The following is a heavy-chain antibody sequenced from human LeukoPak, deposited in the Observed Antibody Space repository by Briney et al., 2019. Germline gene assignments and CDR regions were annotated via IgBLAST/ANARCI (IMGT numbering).Heavy chain of an antibody. Sequence: ASVKVSCKASGYTFTSYGISWVRQAPGQGLEWMGWISAYNGNTNYAQKLQGRVTMTTDTSTSTAYMELRSLRSDDTAAYYCARDRQCSSTSCYSYGMDVWGQGTTVTVSS. V-gene: IGHV1-18*01. CDR2: ISAYNGNT. J-gene: IGHJ6*02. CDR1: GYTFTSYG. D-gene: IGHD2-2*02. CDR3: ARDRQCSSTSCYSYGMDV.